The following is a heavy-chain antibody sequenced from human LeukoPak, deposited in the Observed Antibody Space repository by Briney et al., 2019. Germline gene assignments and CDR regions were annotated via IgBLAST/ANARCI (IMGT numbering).Heavy chain of an antibody. CDR2: IKSKTDDGTT. CDR3: TTLESRAAGTY. V-gene: IGHV3-15*01. Sequence: GGSLRLSCAASGFTFINAWMSWVRQAPGKGLEWVGRIKSKTDDGTTDYAAPVKGRFTISRDDSKNTLYLQMNSLKTEDTAVYYCTTLESRAAGTYWGQGTLVTVSS. J-gene: IGHJ4*02. D-gene: IGHD6-13*01. CDR1: GFTFINAW.